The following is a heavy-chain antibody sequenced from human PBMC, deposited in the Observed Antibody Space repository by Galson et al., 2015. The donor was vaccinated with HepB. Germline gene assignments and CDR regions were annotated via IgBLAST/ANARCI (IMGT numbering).Heavy chain of an antibody. D-gene: IGHD3-3*01. V-gene: IGHV3-73*01. CDR2: IRSKANSYAT. CDR1: GFTFSGSA. CDR3: TSPILRFLEDYYGMDV. J-gene: IGHJ6*02. Sequence: LRLSCAASGFTFSGSAMHWVRQASGKGLEWVGRIRSKANSYATAYAASVKGRFTISRDDSKNTAYLQMNSLKTEDTAVYYCTSPILRFLEDYYGMDVWGQGTTVTVSS.